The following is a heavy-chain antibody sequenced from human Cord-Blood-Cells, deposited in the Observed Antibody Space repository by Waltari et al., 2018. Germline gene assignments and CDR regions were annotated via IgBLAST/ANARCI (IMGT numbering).Heavy chain of an antibody. Sequence: QVQLVQSGAEVKKPGSSVKVSCKDSGGTFSSYAISWVRQAPGQGLEWMGRIIPSLGIANYAQKVQGRVTITADKSTSTAYMELSSLRSEDTAVYYCARDLGSGLIDYWGQGTLVTVSS. CDR3: ARDLGSGLIDY. J-gene: IGHJ4*02. CDR1: GGTFSSYA. V-gene: IGHV1-69*09. CDR2: IIPSLGIA. D-gene: IGHD7-27*01.